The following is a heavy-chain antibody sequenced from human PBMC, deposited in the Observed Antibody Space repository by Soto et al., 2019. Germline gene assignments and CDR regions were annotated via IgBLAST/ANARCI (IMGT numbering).Heavy chain of an antibody. V-gene: IGHV5-51*01. CDR1: GYRLTNYW. J-gene: IGHJ6*02. D-gene: IGHD3-10*01. Sequence: VESLNISCKGSGYRLTNYWIGWVRQMPGKGLEWMGIIDPGDSDTRYSPSFQGQVTISVDKSISTAYLQWSSLKASDTAMYYCAARVGSSPLYYYGVDVWGQGTTVTVYS. CDR2: IDPGDSDT. CDR3: AARVGSSPLYYYGVDV.